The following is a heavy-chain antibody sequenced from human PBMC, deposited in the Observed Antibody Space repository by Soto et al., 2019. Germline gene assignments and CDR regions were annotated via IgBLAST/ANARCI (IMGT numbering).Heavy chain of an antibody. CDR2: INSDGSNT. Sequence: GGSLRLSCAASGFTFSNYWMHWVRQAPGKGLVWVSRINSDGSNTNYADSVKGRFTISRDNAKNTLYLEMNNLRAEDTAVYYCAREIQLGYWGQGTLVTVSS. CDR3: AREIQLGY. J-gene: IGHJ4*02. D-gene: IGHD5-18*01. V-gene: IGHV3-74*01. CDR1: GFTFSNYW.